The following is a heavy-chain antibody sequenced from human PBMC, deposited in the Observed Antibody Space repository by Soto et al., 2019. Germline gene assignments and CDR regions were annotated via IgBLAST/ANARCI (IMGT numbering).Heavy chain of an antibody. Sequence: PSETLSLTCALYGGSFSDYYWGWIRQPPGKGLECIGEITHSGSTNYNPSLKSRGTLSVDTSKNQFSLNLTSVTAADTAVYYCARGLRASFGVRLSYYYYGMDVWGQGTTVTVSS. CDR2: ITHSGST. J-gene: IGHJ6*02. CDR3: ARGLRASFGVRLSYYYYGMDV. D-gene: IGHD3-10*01. V-gene: IGHV4-34*01. CDR1: GGSFSDYY.